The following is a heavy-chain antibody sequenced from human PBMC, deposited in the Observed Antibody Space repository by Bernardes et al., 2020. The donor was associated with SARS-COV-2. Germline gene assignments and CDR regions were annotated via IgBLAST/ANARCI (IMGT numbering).Heavy chain of an antibody. J-gene: IGHJ6*02. Sequence: GGSLRLSCAASGFTFSSYSMNWVRQAPGKGLEWVSSISSSSSYIYYADSVKGRFTISRDNAKNSLYLQMNSLRAEDTAVYYCARDLLVGATSYGMDVGGQGTLVTVSS. CDR3: ARDLLVGATSYGMDV. V-gene: IGHV3-21*01. D-gene: IGHD1-26*01. CDR2: ISSSSSYI. CDR1: GFTFSSYS.